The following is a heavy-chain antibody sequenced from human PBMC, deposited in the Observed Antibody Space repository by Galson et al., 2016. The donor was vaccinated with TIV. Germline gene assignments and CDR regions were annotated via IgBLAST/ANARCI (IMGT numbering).Heavy chain of an antibody. J-gene: IGHJ6*02. D-gene: IGHD2-15*01. Sequence: SLRLSCAASGFTFSNYNMNWVRQAPGKGLEWVSSISSSSSFIYYADSVKGRFTISRDNAKNSLYLQMNSLRAEDTAVYYCARRPVVVVAATNGYYYYGMAVWGQGTTVTVSS. V-gene: IGHV3-21*01. CDR1: GFTFSNYN. CDR2: ISSSSSFI. CDR3: ARRPVVVVAATNGYYYYGMAV.